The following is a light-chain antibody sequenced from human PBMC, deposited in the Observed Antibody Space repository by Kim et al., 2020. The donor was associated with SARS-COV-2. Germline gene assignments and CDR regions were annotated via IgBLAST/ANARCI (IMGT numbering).Light chain of an antibody. Sequence: LSPGDRATLSCAASQSVSSSYLSWYQQKPGLAPRLLIYDASSRATGIPDSFSGSGSGTDFTLTISRLEPEDFAVYYCQQYGSSPYTFGQGTKLEI. CDR1: QSVSSSY. J-gene: IGKJ2*01. V-gene: IGKV3D-20*01. CDR2: DAS. CDR3: QQYGSSPYT.